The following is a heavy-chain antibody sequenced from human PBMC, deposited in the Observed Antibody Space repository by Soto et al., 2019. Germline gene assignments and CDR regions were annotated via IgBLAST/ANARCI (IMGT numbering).Heavy chain of an antibody. CDR1: GFTFSSYA. CDR3: ARDGFVLVPAAMPALEGDYYYYGMDV. J-gene: IGHJ6*02. V-gene: IGHV3-30-3*01. Sequence: PGGSLRLSCAASGFTFSSYAMHWVRQAPGKGLEWVAVISYDGSNKYYADSVKGRFTISRDNSKNTLYLQMNSLRAEDTAVYYCARDGFVLVPAAMPALEGDYYYYGMDVWGQGTTVTVSS. D-gene: IGHD2-2*01. CDR2: ISYDGSNK.